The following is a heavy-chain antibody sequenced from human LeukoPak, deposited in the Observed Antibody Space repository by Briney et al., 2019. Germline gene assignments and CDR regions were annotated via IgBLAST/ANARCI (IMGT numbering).Heavy chain of an antibody. CDR3: ARVGYDSSGYLYGMDV. V-gene: IGHV4-59*01. CDR1: GGSISSYY. J-gene: IGHJ6*02. D-gene: IGHD3-22*01. CDR2: IYYSGST. Sequence: PSETLSLTCTVSGGSISSYYWSWIRQPPGKGLEWIGYIYYSGSTNYNPSLKSRVTISVDTSKNHFSLKLSSVTAADTAVYYCARVGYDSSGYLYGMDVWGQGTTVTVSS.